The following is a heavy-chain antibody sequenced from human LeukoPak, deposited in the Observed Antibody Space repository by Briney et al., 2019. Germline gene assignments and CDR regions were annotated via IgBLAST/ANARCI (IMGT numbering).Heavy chain of an antibody. Sequence: PSETLSLTCTVSGGSFSGYYWSWIRQSPGKGLEWVGCIYYSGSSQYNPSLKSRVSISLDTSKNQLSLRLSSVTAADTAVYYCAIIPPGYSYGFDYWGQGTLVTVSS. CDR2: IYYSGSS. D-gene: IGHD5-18*01. CDR3: AIIPPGYSYGFDY. V-gene: IGHV4-59*08. CDR1: GGSFSGYY. J-gene: IGHJ4*02.